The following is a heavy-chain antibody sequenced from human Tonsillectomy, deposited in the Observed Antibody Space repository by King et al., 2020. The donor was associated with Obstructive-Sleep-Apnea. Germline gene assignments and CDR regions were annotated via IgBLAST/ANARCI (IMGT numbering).Heavy chain of an antibody. J-gene: IGHJ4*02. D-gene: IGHD6-13*01. CDR1: GFTFDDYA. V-gene: IGHV3-43D*03. CDR3: AKARYSSTWYTFDD. Sequence: VQLVESGGVVVQPGGSLRLSCAASGFTFDDYAMHWVRQAPGKGLEWVSLISWDGGSTYYADSVKGRFTISRDSSKNSLYLQMNSLRPEDTALYYCAKARYSSTWYTFDDWGQGTLVTVSS. CDR2: ISWDGGST.